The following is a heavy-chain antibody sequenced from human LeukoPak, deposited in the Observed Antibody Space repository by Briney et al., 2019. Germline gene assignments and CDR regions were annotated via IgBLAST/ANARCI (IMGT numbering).Heavy chain of an antibody. CDR2: IYYSGST. CDR1: GGSISSYY. Sequence: PSETLSLTCTVSGGSISSYYWSWIRQPPGKGLEWIGYIYYSGSTNYNPSLKSRVTISVDTSKNQFSLKLSSVTAADTAVYYCARDRSYGSGSYYNWFDPWGQGTLVTVSS. V-gene: IGHV4-59*12. D-gene: IGHD3-10*01. J-gene: IGHJ5*02. CDR3: ARDRSYGSGSYYNWFDP.